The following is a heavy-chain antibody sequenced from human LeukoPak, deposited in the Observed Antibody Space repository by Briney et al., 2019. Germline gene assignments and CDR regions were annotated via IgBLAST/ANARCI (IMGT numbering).Heavy chain of an antibody. CDR2: INACNGNT. J-gene: IGHJ4*02. CDR3: ARDPIGSRWPYYFDY. Sequence: ASVKVSCKASGYTFTTYAMHWVRQAPGQRLEWMGWINACNGNTKYSQKFQARVTITRDTSASTAYMELSSLRSEDTAVYYCARDPIGSRWPYYFDYWGQGTLVTVSS. D-gene: IGHD6-13*01. V-gene: IGHV1-3*01. CDR1: GYTFTTYA.